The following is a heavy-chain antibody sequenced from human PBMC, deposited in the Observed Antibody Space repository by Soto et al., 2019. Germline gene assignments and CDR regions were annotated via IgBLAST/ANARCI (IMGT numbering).Heavy chain of an antibody. J-gene: IGHJ4*02. CDR3: AHRLGYCSCRSCYNY. Sequence: QITLKESGPPLVKPTQTLTLTCTFSGFSLSTSGVGVGWIRQPPGKALEWLAVIYWDDDKRHRPSLKNRLTITKDTPKTHVLLTMTNMDPVDTATYYCAHRLGYCSCRSCYNYWGQGTLVTVSS. CDR1: GFSLSTSGVG. D-gene: IGHD2-15*01. CDR2: IYWDDDK. V-gene: IGHV2-5*02.